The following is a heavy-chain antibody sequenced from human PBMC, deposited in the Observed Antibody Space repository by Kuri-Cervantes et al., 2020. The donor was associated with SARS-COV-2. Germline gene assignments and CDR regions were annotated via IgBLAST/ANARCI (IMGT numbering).Heavy chain of an antibody. CDR3: AQDVSQLGRAFRY. D-gene: IGHD6-6*01. Sequence: GEYLKISCEASGFSFSSYAMSWVRQAPGKGMEWVSAISGRGDNTYYADSVKGRFTISRDNSQNTVYLQMNSLRGEDTALFYCAQDVSQLGRAFRYWGQGTLVTVSS. CDR2: ISGRGDNT. J-gene: IGHJ4*02. V-gene: IGHV3-23*01. CDR1: GFSFSSYA.